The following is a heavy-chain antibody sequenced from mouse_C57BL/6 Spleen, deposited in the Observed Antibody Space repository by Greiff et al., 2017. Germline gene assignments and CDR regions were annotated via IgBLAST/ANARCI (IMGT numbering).Heavy chain of an antibody. Sequence: VQLQQSGAELVRPGASVKLSCTASGFNIKDDYMHWVKQRPEQGLEWIGWIDPENGDTEYASKFQGKATITADTSSNTAYLQLSSLTSEDTAVYYCTTKGGQLRDSYYFDYWGQGTTLTVSS. CDR2: IDPENGDT. CDR1: GFNIKDDY. J-gene: IGHJ2*01. V-gene: IGHV14-4*01. CDR3: TTKGGQLRDSYYFDY. D-gene: IGHD3-2*02.